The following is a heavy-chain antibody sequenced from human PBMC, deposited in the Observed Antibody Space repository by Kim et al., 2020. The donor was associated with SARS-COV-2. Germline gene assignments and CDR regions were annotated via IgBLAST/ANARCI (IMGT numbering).Heavy chain of an antibody. D-gene: IGHD3-10*01. CDR1: GGSIISSGHY. Sequence: SETLSLTCSVSGGSIISSGHYWGWIRQPPGKGLEWIGSIHYSGSTYYNPSLKSRVTISVDTSMSQFSVRLNSVTAADTAVYYCARGHIYGAGSYFWFDPWGQGTLVTVSS. CDR2: IHYSGST. V-gene: IGHV4-39*07. CDR3: ARGHIYGAGSYFWFDP. J-gene: IGHJ5*02.